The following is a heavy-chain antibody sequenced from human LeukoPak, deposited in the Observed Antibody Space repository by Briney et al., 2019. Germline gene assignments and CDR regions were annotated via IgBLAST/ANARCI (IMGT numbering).Heavy chain of an antibody. CDR1: GFTVSSNY. Sequence: PGGSLRLSCAAFGFTVSSNYMSWVRQAPGKGLEWVSSFTSRSGTIYYADSVKGRFTISRDNAKNSLFLQMSSLRVEDTAVYYCARESSGIAATDKIDFWGQGTLVTVSS. CDR3: ARESSGIAATDKIDF. CDR2: FTSRSGTI. J-gene: IGHJ4*02. D-gene: IGHD6-13*01. V-gene: IGHV3-21*01.